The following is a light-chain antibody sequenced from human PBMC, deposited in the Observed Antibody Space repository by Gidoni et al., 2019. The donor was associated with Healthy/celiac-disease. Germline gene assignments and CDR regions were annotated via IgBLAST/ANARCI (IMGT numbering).Light chain of an antibody. J-gene: IGKJ1*01. Sequence: DIQVTQSSSILSASVGDKVTTICRASQSISSWLAWYQQKPGKATKLLNYKATSLESGVPSRFGGRGSRTEFTLTISSLQPDDFATYYCQQYNSWTFGQGTKVEIK. CDR1: QSISSW. CDR2: KAT. V-gene: IGKV1-5*03. CDR3: QQYNSWT.